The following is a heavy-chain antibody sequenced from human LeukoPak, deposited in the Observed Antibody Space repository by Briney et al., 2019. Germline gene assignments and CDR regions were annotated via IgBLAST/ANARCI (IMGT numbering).Heavy chain of an antibody. V-gene: IGHV4-59*01. Sequence: PSETLSLTCTVFGGSISSYYWCWIRQPPGKGLEWIGYIHYSGSTNYNPSLKSRVTMAVDTFENQFSLNLSSVTTADTAVYYCARGGTGYSSYYNMDVWGQGTTVTVSS. CDR2: IHYSGST. CDR1: GGSISSYY. CDR3: ARGGTGYSSYYNMDV. D-gene: IGHD5-18*01. J-gene: IGHJ6*02.